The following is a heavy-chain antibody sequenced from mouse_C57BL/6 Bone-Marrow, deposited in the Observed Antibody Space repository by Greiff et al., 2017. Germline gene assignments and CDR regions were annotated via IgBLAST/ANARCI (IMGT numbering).Heavy chain of an antibody. Sequence: EVQLQQSGPELVKPGDSVKISCKASGYSFTGYFMNWVMQSHGKSLEWIGRINPYNGDTFYNQKFKGKATLTVDKSSSTAHMELRSLTSEDSAVYYCARERVSSPYAMDYWGQGTSVTVSS. CDR3: ARERVSSPYAMDY. CDR1: GYSFTGYF. J-gene: IGHJ4*01. V-gene: IGHV1-20*01. CDR2: INPYNGDT. D-gene: IGHD1-1*01.